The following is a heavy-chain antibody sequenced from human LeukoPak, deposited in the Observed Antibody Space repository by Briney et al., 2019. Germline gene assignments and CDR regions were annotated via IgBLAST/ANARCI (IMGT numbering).Heavy chain of an antibody. Sequence: ASLKVSCKASGYTFTSYDINWVRQATGQGLEWMGWMNPNSGNTGYAQKFQGRVTMTRNTSISTAYMELSSLRSEDTAVYYCATPRRLRLLGFDIWGQGTMVTVSS. J-gene: IGHJ3*02. CDR2: MNPNSGNT. D-gene: IGHD5-12*01. CDR1: GYTFTSYD. V-gene: IGHV1-8*01. CDR3: ATPRRLRLLGFDI.